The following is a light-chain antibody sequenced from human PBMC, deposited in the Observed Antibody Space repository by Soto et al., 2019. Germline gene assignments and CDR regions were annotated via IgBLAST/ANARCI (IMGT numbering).Light chain of an antibody. J-gene: IGKJ3*01. CDR2: GAS. Sequence: EVVLTQSPGTQSLSPGERATLSCRASQSVSSSYLAWYQQKPGQAPRLLIYGASSRATGIPDRFSGSGSGTDFTITISRLEPEDFAVYYCQQYGSSPLTFGPGTKVDIK. CDR3: QQYGSSPLT. V-gene: IGKV3-20*01. CDR1: QSVSSSY.